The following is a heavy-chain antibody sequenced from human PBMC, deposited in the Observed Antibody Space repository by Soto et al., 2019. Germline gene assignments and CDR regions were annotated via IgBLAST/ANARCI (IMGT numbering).Heavy chain of an antibody. Sequence: GPSVKVSCKASGYTFTSYYMHWVRQAPGQGLEWMGIINPSGGSTSYAQKFQGRVTMTRDTSTSTVYMELSSLRSEDTAVYYCARDCSGGSCRPRYYYYGMDVWGQGTTVTVSS. V-gene: IGHV1-46*01. CDR1: GYTFTSYY. D-gene: IGHD2-15*01. CDR3: ARDCSGGSCRPRYYYYGMDV. J-gene: IGHJ6*02. CDR2: INPSGGST.